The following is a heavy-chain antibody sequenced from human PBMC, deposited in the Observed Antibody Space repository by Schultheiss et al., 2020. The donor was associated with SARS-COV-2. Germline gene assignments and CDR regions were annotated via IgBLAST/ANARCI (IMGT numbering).Heavy chain of an antibody. CDR3: ARGGLRWNDAFDI. CDR1: GGSISSYY. Sequence: SETLSLTCTVSGGSISSYYWSWIRQPPGKGLEWIGEINHSGSTNYNPSLKSRVTISVDTSKNQFSLKLSSVTAADTAVYYCARGGLRWNDAFDIWGQGTMVTVS. J-gene: IGHJ3*02. D-gene: IGHD4-23*01. V-gene: IGHV4-59*01. CDR2: INHSGST.